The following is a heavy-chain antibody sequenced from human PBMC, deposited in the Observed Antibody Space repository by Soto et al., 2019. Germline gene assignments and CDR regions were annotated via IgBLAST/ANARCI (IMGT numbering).Heavy chain of an antibody. Sequence: LRLSCAASGFTFSSYGMHWIRQPPGKALEWLARIDWDDDKYYSTSLKTRLTISKDTSKNQVVLTMTNMDPVDTATYYCARILGIAASPYYYYYYMDVWGKGTAVTVSS. D-gene: IGHD6-6*01. CDR1: GFTFSSYGMH. J-gene: IGHJ6*03. V-gene: IGHV2-70*04. CDR3: ARILGIAASPYYYYYYMDV. CDR2: IDWDDDK.